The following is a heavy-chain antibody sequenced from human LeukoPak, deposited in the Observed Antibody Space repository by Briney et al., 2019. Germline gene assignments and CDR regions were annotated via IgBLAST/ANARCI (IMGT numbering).Heavy chain of an antibody. J-gene: IGHJ4*02. CDR2: INHSGST. Sequence: SETLSLTCAVYGGSFSGYYWSWIRQPPGKGLEWIGEINHSGSTNYNPSLKSRVTISVDTSKNQFSLKLSSVTAADTAVYYCARILLNIVVVPAARWRGHFDYWGQGTLVTVSS. D-gene: IGHD2-2*01. CDR1: GGSFSGYY. CDR3: ARILLNIVVVPAARWRGHFDY. V-gene: IGHV4-34*01.